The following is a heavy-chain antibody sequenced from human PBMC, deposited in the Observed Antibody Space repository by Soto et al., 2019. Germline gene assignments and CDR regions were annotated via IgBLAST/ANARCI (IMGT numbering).Heavy chain of an antibody. V-gene: IGHV1-69*13. D-gene: IGHD6-6*01. CDR3: ARDPGEYSSSSVAFDI. Sequence: ASVKVSCKASGGTFSSYAISWVRQAPGQGLEWMGGIIPIFGTANYAQKFQGRVTITADESTSTAYMELSSLRSEDTAVYYCARDPGEYSSSSVAFDIWGQGTMVTVSS. CDR2: IIPIFGTA. CDR1: GGTFSSYA. J-gene: IGHJ3*02.